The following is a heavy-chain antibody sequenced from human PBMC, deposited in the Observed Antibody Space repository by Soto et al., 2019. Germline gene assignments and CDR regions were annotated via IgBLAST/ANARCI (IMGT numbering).Heavy chain of an antibody. Sequence: SVKVSCKASGGTFSSSAISWGRQAPGQGLEWMGGIIPIFGTANYAQKFQGRVTITADESTSTAYMELSSLRSEDTAVYYCARELPTYYDFWSGYKPYNWFDPWGQGTLVTVSS. CDR3: ARELPTYYDFWSGYKPYNWFDP. D-gene: IGHD3-3*01. CDR2: IIPIFGTA. CDR1: GGTFSSSA. V-gene: IGHV1-69*13. J-gene: IGHJ5*02.